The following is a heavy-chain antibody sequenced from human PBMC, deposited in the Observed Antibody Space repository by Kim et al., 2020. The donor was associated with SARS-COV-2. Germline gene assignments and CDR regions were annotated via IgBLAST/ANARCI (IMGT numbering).Heavy chain of an antibody. Sequence: ASVKVSCKASGYTFTSYGISWVRQAPGQGLEWMGWISAYNGNTNYAQKLQGRVTMTTDTSTSTAYMELRSLRSDDTAVYYCARDRRRYYYGSGDAFDIWGQGTMVTVSS. CDR3: ARDRRRYYYGSGDAFDI. J-gene: IGHJ3*02. CDR2: ISAYNGNT. D-gene: IGHD3-10*01. V-gene: IGHV1-18*01. CDR1: GYTFTSYG.